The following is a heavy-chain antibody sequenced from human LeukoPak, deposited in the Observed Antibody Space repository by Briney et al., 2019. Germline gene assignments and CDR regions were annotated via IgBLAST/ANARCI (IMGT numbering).Heavy chain of an antibody. CDR3: ARVAVPYYYDSSGYLTYFDY. CDR1: GYTFTGYY. V-gene: IGHV1-2*02. CDR2: INPNSGGT. D-gene: IGHD3-22*01. Sequence: GASVKVSCKASGYTFTGYYMHWVRQAPGQGLEGMGWINPNSGGTNYAQKFQGRVTMTRDTSISTAYMELSRLRSDDTAVYYCARVAVPYYYDSSGYLTYFDYWGQGTLVTVSS. J-gene: IGHJ4*02.